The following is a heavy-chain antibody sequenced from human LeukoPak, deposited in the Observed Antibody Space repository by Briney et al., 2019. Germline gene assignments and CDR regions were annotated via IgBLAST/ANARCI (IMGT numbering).Heavy chain of an antibody. CDR3: ARNGTNNYFDY. Sequence: SETLSLTCAVSGYSISSGYYWGWIRQPPGKGLEWIGSIYHSGSTHYSPSLKSRVTISVDTSKNQFSLKLNSVTAADTAVYYCARNGTNNYFDYWGQGTLVTVSS. J-gene: IGHJ4*02. CDR2: IYHSGST. V-gene: IGHV4-38-2*01. CDR1: GYSISSGYY. D-gene: IGHD2-2*01.